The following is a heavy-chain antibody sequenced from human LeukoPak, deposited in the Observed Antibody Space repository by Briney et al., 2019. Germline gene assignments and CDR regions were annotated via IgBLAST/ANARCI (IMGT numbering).Heavy chain of an antibody. CDR1: GGSISSLIYY. V-gene: IGHV4-39*01. Sequence: SETLSLTCTVSGGSISSLIYYWGWIRQPPGKGLEWIASVYYRGTTFYSPSLKSRVAISVDRSNNQFSLSLSSVTAADTAVYFCSGYSSYWPSGGGYWGQGTLVTVSS. CDR2: VYYRGTT. CDR3: SGYSSYWPSGGGY. J-gene: IGHJ4*02. D-gene: IGHD6-19*01.